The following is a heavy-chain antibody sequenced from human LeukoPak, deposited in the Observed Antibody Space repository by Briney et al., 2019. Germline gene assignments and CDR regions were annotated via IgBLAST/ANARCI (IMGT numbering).Heavy chain of an antibody. Sequence: SETLSLTCAVYGGSFSGYYWSWIRQPPGKGLEWIGEINHSGSTNYNPSLKSRVTISVDTSKNQFSLKLSSVTAADTAVYYCARVGHDSSGYFQTRFDYWGQGTLVTVSS. V-gene: IGHV4-34*01. CDR3: ARVGHDSSGYFQTRFDY. J-gene: IGHJ4*02. CDR2: INHSGST. CDR1: GGSFSGYY. D-gene: IGHD3-22*01.